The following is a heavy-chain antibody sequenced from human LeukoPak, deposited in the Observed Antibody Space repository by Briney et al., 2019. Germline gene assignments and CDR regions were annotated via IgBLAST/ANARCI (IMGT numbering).Heavy chain of an antibody. D-gene: IGHD3-10*01. CDR2: ISGSGGST. CDR1: GFTFSSYA. V-gene: IGHV3-23*01. CDR3: AKEGTFRLLWFGGNDY. Sequence: PGGSLRLSCAASGFTFSSYAMSWVRQAPGKGLEWVSAISGSGGSTYYADSVKGRFTISRDNSKNTLYLQMNSLRAEDTAVYYCAKEGTFRLLWFGGNDYWGQGTLVTVSS. J-gene: IGHJ4*02.